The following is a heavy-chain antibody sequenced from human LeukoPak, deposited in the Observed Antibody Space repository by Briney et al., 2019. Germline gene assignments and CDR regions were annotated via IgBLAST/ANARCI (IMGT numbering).Heavy chain of an antibody. D-gene: IGHD3-22*01. CDR2: IYYSGST. CDR3: ARVTMIVAFDI. CDR1: GGSIRSSYYY. J-gene: IGHJ3*02. Sequence: SETLSLTCTVSGGSIRSSYYYWSWIRQHPGKGLEWIGYIYYSGSTYYNPSLKSRVTISVDTSKNQFSLKLSSVTAADTAVYYCARVTMIVAFDIWGQGTMVTVSS. V-gene: IGHV4-31*03.